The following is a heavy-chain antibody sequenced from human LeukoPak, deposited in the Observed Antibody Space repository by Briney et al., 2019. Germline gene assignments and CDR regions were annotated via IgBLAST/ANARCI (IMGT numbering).Heavy chain of an antibody. J-gene: IGHJ4*02. CDR1: GGSISSGGYY. CDR2: IYYNGST. D-gene: IGHD5-24*01. CDR3: ARVGRRDGYSY. Sequence: SESLSLTCTVSGGSISSGGYYWGWLRQPPGKGLEWIGSIYYNGSTYYNPSLNSRVTISVDTSKNQFSLKLSSVTAADTAVYYCARVGRRDGYSYWGQGTLVTVSS. V-gene: IGHV4-39*07.